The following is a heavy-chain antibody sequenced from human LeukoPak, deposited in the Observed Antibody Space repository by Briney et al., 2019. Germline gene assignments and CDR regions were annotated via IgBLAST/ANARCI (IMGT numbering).Heavy chain of an antibody. Sequence: GASVKVSCKASGYTFTSYYMHWVRQAPGQGLEWMGWINPNSGGTNYAQKFQGRVTMTRDTSISTAYMELSRLRSDDTAVYYCARDCEPTNRFLEWLLYRYWGQGTLVTVSS. J-gene: IGHJ4*02. CDR2: INPNSGGT. CDR3: ARDCEPTNRFLEWLLYRY. CDR1: GYTFTSYY. D-gene: IGHD3-3*01. V-gene: IGHV1-2*02.